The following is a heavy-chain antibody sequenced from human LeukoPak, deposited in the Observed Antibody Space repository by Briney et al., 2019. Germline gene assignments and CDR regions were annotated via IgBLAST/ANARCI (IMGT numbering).Heavy chain of an antibody. D-gene: IGHD5/OR15-5a*01. J-gene: IGHJ4*02. CDR1: GYTFTTYG. CDR3: SRGNVYESLDY. Sequence: ASVKVSCKASGYTFTTYGITWVRQAPGQGLEWMGWISTNSDNADYARKLQGRVTMTTDTSTTTVYMELRSLISDDTAVYYCSRGNVYESLDYWGQGTLVIVSS. CDR2: ISTNSDNA. V-gene: IGHV1-18*01.